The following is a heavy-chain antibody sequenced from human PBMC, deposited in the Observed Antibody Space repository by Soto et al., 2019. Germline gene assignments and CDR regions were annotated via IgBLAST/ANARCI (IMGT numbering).Heavy chain of an antibody. CDR3: ARGGHDYVWGSDRYTRFDY. CDR1: GDSVSSNSAA. CDR2: TYYRSKWYN. J-gene: IGHJ4*02. V-gene: IGHV6-1*01. D-gene: IGHD3-16*02. Sequence: SQTLSLTCAISGDSVSSNSAAWNWIRQSPSRGLEWLGRTYYRSKWYNDYAVSVKSRITINPDTSKNQFSLQLNSVTTEDTAVYYCARGGHDYVWGSDRYTRFDYWGQGTLVTVSS.